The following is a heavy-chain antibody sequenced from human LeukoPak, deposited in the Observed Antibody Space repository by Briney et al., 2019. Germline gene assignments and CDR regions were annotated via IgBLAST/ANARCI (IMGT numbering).Heavy chain of an antibody. CDR3: ARGNYDSSGYLYDAFDI. J-gene: IGHJ3*02. D-gene: IGHD3-22*01. V-gene: IGHV4-59*01. Sequence: PSETLSLTCTVSGGSISSYYWSWIRQPPGKGLEWIGYIYYSGSTNYNPSLKSRVTISVDTSKNQFSLKLSSVTAADTAVYYCARGNYDSSGYLYDAFDIWGQGTMVTVSS. CDR2: IYYSGST. CDR1: GGSISSYY.